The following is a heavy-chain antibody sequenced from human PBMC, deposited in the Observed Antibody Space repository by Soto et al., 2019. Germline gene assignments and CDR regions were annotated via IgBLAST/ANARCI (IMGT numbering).Heavy chain of an antibody. CDR1: GFTFSSYG. V-gene: IGHV3-33*01. D-gene: IGHD6-13*01. CDR3: ARGSSNSIAAAATGGHWFDP. J-gene: IGHJ5*02. Sequence: GGALRLSCAASGFTFSSYGMHWVRQAPGKGLEWVAVIWYDGSNKYYADSVKGRFTISRDNSKNTLYLQMNSLRAEDTAVYYCARGSSNSIAAAATGGHWFDPWGQGTLVTVSS. CDR2: IWYDGSNK.